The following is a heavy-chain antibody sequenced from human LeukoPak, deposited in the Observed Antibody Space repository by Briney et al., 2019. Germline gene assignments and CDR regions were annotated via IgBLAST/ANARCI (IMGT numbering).Heavy chain of an antibody. CDR3: ARLLDYDSSGYPDTFDI. D-gene: IGHD3-22*01. J-gene: IGHJ3*02. Sequence: PSETLSLTCTVSGGSISPNYCSWIRQPPGTGLEWIGYIYYTGNTNYNPSLKSRVTISIDKSKSQFSLKLSSLTAADTAVYYCARLLDYDSSGYPDTFDIWGQGTLVTVSS. V-gene: IGHV4-59*01. CDR2: IYYTGNT. CDR1: GGSISPNY.